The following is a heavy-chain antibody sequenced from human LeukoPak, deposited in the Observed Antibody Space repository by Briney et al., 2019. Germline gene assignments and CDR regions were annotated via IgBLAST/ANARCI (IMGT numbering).Heavy chain of an antibody. J-gene: IGHJ3*02. Sequence: PSETLSLTCTVSGGSISSSSYYWGWIRQAPGKGLEWVSSISSSSSYIYYADSVKGRFTISRDNAKNSLYLQMNSLRAEDTAVYYCARDPGGELSDAFDIWGQGTMVTVSS. CDR1: GGSISSSS. D-gene: IGHD3-10*01. V-gene: IGHV3-21*01. CDR2: ISSSSSYI. CDR3: ARDPGGELSDAFDI.